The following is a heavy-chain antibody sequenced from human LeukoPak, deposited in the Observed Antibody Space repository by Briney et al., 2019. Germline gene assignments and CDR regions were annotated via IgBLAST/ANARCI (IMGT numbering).Heavy chain of an antibody. CDR2: INPNSGGT. Sequence: ASVKVSCKSSGYTFTGHYMHWVRQAPGQGLEWMGWINPNSGGTKYAQKFQGRVTLTRDTSISTAYMELSRLRCDDTAVYYCARSYDFWSGPPFDPWGQGTLVTVSS. V-gene: IGHV1-2*02. CDR3: ARSYDFWSGPPFDP. J-gene: IGHJ5*02. CDR1: GYTFTGHY. D-gene: IGHD3-3*01.